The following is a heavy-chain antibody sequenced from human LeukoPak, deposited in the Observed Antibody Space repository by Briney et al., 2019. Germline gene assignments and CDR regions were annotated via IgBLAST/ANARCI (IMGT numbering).Heavy chain of an antibody. D-gene: IGHD1-26*01. V-gene: IGHV1-2*02. Sequence: ASVKVSRKASGYTFTGYYMHWVRQAPGQGLEWMGWINPNSGGTNYAQKFQGRVTMTRDTSISTAYMELSRLRSDDTAVYYCARDTVGASNWFDPWGQGTLVTVSS. CDR3: ARDTVGASNWFDP. CDR1: GYTFTGYY. CDR2: INPNSGGT. J-gene: IGHJ5*02.